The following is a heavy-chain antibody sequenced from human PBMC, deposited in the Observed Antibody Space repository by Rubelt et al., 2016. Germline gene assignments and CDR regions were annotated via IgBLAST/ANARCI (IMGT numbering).Heavy chain of an antibody. CDR2: ISYDGSNK. V-gene: IGHV3-30*04. D-gene: IGHD3-10*01. Sequence: QVQLVESGGGVVQPGRSLRLSCAASGFTFSSYAMHWVRQAPGKGLEWVAVISYDGSNKYYADSVKGRFTISRDNSKNTLYLQMNSLRAEDTAVYYCAKDLERFGELLYAEFDYWGQGTLVTVSS. CDR3: AKDLERFGELLYAEFDY. CDR1: GFTFSSYA. J-gene: IGHJ4*02.